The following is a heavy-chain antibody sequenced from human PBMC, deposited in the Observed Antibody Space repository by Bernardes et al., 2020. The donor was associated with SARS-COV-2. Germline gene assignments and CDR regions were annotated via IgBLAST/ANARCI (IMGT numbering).Heavy chain of an antibody. CDR1: GYIFSNYG. CDR3: ARDHGSSSWWNGIDP. V-gene: IGHV1-3*01. J-gene: IGHJ5*02. Sequence: ASVKVSCEASGYIFSNYGLHWVRRAPGQRLEWMGWINADTGDTKYSQNFQGRVTITRDRFATRVYMELSSLRYEDTAAYYCARDHGSSSWWNGIDPWGQGTLVTVSS. CDR2: INADTGDT. D-gene: IGHD6-13*01.